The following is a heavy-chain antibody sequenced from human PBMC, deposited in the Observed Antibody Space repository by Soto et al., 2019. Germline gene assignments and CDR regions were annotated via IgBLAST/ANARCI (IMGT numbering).Heavy chain of an antibody. CDR1: GYSFTSYW. CDR2: IYPGDSDT. CDR3: ALVPAAVPPYYYYGMDV. J-gene: IGHJ6*02. V-gene: IGHV5-51*01. Sequence: GESLKISCKGSGYSFTSYWIGWVRQMPGKGLEWMGIIYPGDSDTRYSPSFQGQVTISADKSISTAYLQWSSLKASDTAMYYCALVPAAVPPYYYYGMDVWGQGTTVTVSS. D-gene: IGHD2-15*01.